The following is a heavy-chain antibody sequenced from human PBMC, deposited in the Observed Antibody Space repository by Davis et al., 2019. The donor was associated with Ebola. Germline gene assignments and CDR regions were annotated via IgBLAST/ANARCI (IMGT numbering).Heavy chain of an antibody. J-gene: IGHJ6*04. CDR1: GGSISSYY. D-gene: IGHD4-17*01. V-gene: IGHV4-59*08. Sequence: SETLSLTCTVSGGSISSYYWSWIRQPPGKGLEWIGYIYYSGSTYYNPSLKSRVTISVDTSKNQFSLKLSSVTAADTAVYYCASLGLTVTTSDDYYYYYGMDVWGKGTTVTVSS. CDR3: ASLGLTVTTSDDYYYYYGMDV. CDR2: IYYSGST.